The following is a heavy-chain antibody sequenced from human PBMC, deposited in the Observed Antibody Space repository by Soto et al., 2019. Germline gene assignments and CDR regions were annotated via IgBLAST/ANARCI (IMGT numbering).Heavy chain of an antibody. V-gene: IGHV4-4*07. D-gene: IGHD6-13*01. CDR1: GGFLRSYS. J-gene: IGHJ6*02. CDR3: ARGVSSSWYNYYYYYGMDV. CDR2: IYTSGST. Sequence: PSETLYLSRAASGGFLRSYSSSWIWAPAATVLEWIGRIYTSGSTNYNPSLKSRVTMSVDTSKNQFSLKLSSVTAADTAVYYCARGVSSSWYNYYYYYGMDVWGQGTTVTVSS.